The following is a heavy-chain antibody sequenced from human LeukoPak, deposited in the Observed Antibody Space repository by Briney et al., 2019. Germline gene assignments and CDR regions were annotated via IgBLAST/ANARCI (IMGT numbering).Heavy chain of an antibody. J-gene: IGHJ1*01. CDR3: ARGLLTFGGVIGGPQALEYFQQ. CDR2: SSPYNGKT. Sequence: ASVKVSCKASGYTFTNYGISWVRQAPGQGLEWMGWSSPYNGKTNYAQKLQGRVNMTTDTSTSTAYMELRSLRSDDTAMYYCARGLLTFGGVIGGPQALEYFQQWGQGTLVTVSS. D-gene: IGHD3-16*02. CDR1: GYTFTNYG. V-gene: IGHV1-18*01.